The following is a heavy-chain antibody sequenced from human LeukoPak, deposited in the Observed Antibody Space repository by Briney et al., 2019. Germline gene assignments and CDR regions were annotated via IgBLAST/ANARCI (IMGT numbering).Heavy chain of an antibody. D-gene: IGHD3/OR15-3a*01. CDR1: GGSIRNYF. Sequence: SETLSLTCAVSGGSIRNYFWSWIRQPPGKGLEWIGYISYSGSTKYNPSLKSRVSISVDTSKNQFSLNLTSVTAADTAVYYCARDQSLWTGYYIWNYFDPWGQGTLVTVSS. CDR3: ARDQSLWTGYYIWNYFDP. V-gene: IGHV4-59*01. J-gene: IGHJ5*02. CDR2: ISYSGST.